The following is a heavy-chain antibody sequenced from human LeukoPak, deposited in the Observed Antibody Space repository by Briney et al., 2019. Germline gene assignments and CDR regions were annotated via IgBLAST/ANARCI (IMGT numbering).Heavy chain of an antibody. J-gene: IGHJ4*02. V-gene: IGHV3-23*01. CDR3: AKDRGSGGSCDY. Sequence: GGSLRLSCAASGFPFSSYAISWVRQAPGEGLGGVSAISGSGGSTYYADSVKGRFTISRDNSKNTLYLQMNSLRAEDTAVYYCAKDRGSGGSCDYWGQGTLVTVSS. CDR2: ISGSGGST. D-gene: IGHD2-15*01. CDR1: GFPFSSYA.